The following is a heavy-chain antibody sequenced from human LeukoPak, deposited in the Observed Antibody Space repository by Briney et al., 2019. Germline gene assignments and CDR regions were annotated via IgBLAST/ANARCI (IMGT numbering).Heavy chain of an antibody. V-gene: IGHV1-46*01. Sequence: ASVKVSCKTSGYTFTSYYIHWVRQAPGQGLEWLGIINPIGGTTDYAQKFQGRVTMTRDTSTSTVYMELSSLSPEDTAVYYCARQQGLQNLNFDYWGQGTLVTVSS. CDR2: INPIGGTT. J-gene: IGHJ4*02. CDR1: GYTFTSYY. CDR3: ARQQGLQNLNFDY. D-gene: IGHD4-11*01.